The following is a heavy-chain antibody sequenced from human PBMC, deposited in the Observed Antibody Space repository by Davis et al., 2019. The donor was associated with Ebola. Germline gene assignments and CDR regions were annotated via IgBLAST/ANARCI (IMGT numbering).Heavy chain of an antibody. CDR3: ARLPYSYGHVYGDLRPNSDY. V-gene: IGHV3-48*01. Sequence: PGGSLRLSCAASGFTVSSNYMSWVRQAPGKGLEWVSYISSSSSTIYYADSVKGRFTISRDNSKNTLYLQMNSLRAEDTAVYYCARLPYSYGHVYGDLRPNSDYWGQGTLVTVSS. CDR2: ISSSSSTI. D-gene: IGHD5-18*01. CDR1: GFTVSSNY. J-gene: IGHJ4*02.